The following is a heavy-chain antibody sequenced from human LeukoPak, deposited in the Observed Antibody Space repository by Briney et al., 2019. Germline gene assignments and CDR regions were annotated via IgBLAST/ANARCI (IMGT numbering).Heavy chain of an antibody. CDR1: GGSISSGGYY. Sequence: SQTLSLTCTVSGGSISSGGYYWSWIRQPPGKGLEWIGYIYYSGSTYYNPSLKSRVTISVDTSKNQFSLKLSSVTAADTAVYYCARVTHYDYVWGSYRYSFQAPKFDYWGQGTLVTVSS. V-gene: IGHV4-30-2*01. CDR2: IYYSGST. CDR3: ARVTHYDYVWGSYRYSFQAPKFDY. J-gene: IGHJ4*02. D-gene: IGHD3-16*02.